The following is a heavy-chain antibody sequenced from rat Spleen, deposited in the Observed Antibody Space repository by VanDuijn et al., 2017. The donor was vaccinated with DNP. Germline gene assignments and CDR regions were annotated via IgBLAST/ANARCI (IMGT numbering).Heavy chain of an antibody. CDR1: GFTFSGFW. CDR2: IGTSGGST. CDR3: AKDLQWYAMDA. D-gene: IGHD1-1*01. J-gene: IGHJ4*01. Sequence: EVQLVESGGGLEQPGRSLKLSCVASGFTFSGFWMYWIRQVPGKGLEWVASIGTSGGSTYYRDSVKGRCTISRDDAKSTLYLQMNSLRSEDTATYYCAKDLQWYAMDAWGQGTSVSVSS. V-gene: IGHV5-58*01.